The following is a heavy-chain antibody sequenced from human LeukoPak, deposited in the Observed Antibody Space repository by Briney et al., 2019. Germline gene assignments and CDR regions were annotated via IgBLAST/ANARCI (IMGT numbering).Heavy chain of an antibody. J-gene: IGHJ6*03. CDR3: ARVTAARDYYYYYMDV. Sequence: SETLSLTCTVSGGSISSGSYYWSWIRQPAGKGLEWIGRIYTNGSTNYNPSLKSRVTISVDTSKNQFSLKLSSVTAADTAVYYCARVTAARDYYYYYMDVWGKGTTVTISS. CDR1: GGSISSGSYY. D-gene: IGHD6-6*01. CDR2: IYTNGST. V-gene: IGHV4-61*02.